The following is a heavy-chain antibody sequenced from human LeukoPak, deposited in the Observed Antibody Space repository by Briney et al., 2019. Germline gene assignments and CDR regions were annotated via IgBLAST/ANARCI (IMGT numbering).Heavy chain of an antibody. CDR3: ARGPAYYYDSSGSNDY. D-gene: IGHD3-22*01. J-gene: IGHJ4*02. Sequence: ASVKVSCKASGYTFTSYHMHWVRQAPGQGLEWMGIINPSGGSTSYAQKFQGRVTMTRDTSTSTVYMELSSLRSEDTAVYYCARGPAYYYDSSGSNDYWGQGTLVTVSS. V-gene: IGHV1-46*01. CDR2: INPSGGST. CDR1: GYTFTSYH.